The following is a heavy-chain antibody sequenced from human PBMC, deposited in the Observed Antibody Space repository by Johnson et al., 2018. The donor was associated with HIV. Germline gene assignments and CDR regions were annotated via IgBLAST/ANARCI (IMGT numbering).Heavy chain of an antibody. J-gene: IGHJ3*02. CDR2: ISYDGSNK. CDR3: AMARDAFDI. V-gene: IGHV3-30*03. Sequence: QVQLVESGGGLVQPGGSLRLSCAASGFTFSSYAMSWVRQAPGKGLEWVTIISYDGSNKYYEDSVKGRFTISRDNSKNTLYLQMNSLRAEDTAVYYCAMARDAFDIWGQGTMVTVSS. CDR1: GFTFSSYA.